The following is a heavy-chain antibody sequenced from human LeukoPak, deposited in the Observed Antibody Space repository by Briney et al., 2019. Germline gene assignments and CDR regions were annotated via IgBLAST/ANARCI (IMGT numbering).Heavy chain of an antibody. V-gene: IGHV5-51*01. CDR1: GYRFDIYW. Sequence: GESLKISCHGSGYRFDIYWIAWVRQMPGKGLEWMGIIYPGDSDTRYSPSCQGQVTISADKSISTAYLQWSSLKASDTAMYYCASVRYAPDAFDIWGQGTMVTVSS. CDR2: IYPGDSDT. CDR3: ASVRYAPDAFDI. D-gene: IGHD3-9*01. J-gene: IGHJ3*02.